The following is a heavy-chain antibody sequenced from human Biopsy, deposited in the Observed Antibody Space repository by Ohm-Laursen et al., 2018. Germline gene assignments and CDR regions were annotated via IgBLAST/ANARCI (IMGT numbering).Heavy chain of an antibody. CDR3: ARDRDRRGRFDP. V-gene: IGHV4-4*07. D-gene: IGHD1-14*01. CDR2: IYTSGIT. J-gene: IGHJ5*02. Sequence: PGTLSLTCTVSGGSLSSYSWSWIRQPAGKGLEWIGQIYTSGITNYNPSLKSRVTMSVDTSKNKFSLRVSSVTAADTAVYYCARDRDRRGRFDPWGQGTLVTVSS. CDR1: GGSLSSYS.